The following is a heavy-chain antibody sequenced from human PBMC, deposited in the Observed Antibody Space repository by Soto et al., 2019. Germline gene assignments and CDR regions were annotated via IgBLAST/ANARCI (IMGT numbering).Heavy chain of an antibody. Sequence: SETLSLTCAVSGGSISSSHWWSWVRQPPGKGLEWIGEIYHSGSTNYNPSLKSRVTISVDKSKNQFSLKLSSVTAAETAVYNIARRRITMIVVVFDAFDIWGQGTMVTVS. J-gene: IGHJ3*02. V-gene: IGHV4-4*02. D-gene: IGHD3-22*01. CDR2: IYHSGST. CDR1: GGSISSSHW. CDR3: ARRRITMIVVVFDAFDI.